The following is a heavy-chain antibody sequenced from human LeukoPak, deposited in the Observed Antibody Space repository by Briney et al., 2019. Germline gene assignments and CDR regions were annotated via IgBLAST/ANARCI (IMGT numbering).Heavy chain of an antibody. J-gene: IGHJ4*02. V-gene: IGHV4-59*11. D-gene: IGHD6-13*01. CDR2: VFYPGST. Sequence: PSETLSLTRTVPGGSINSHYWSWIRQPPGQGLEWIGYVFYPGSTNYNPSLKSRVTMSLDTSRDQFSLRLTSVTAADTAIYYCASRPADSTWYGVFDYWSQGTLVTVSS. CDR3: ASRPADSTWYGVFDY. CDR1: GGSINSHY.